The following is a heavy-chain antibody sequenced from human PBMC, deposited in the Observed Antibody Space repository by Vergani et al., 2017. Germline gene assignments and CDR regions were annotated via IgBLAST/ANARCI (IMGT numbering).Heavy chain of an antibody. V-gene: IGHV3-7*01. D-gene: IGHD3-16*02. CDR2: LKEDESEK. CDR3: ARDLGYDYVWWSYRHDAFDI. CDR1: GFTFSNYY. Sequence: EVQLVESGGGMVQPGGSLRLSCAASGFTFSNYYMTWVRQAPGKGLEWVASLKEDESEKFSLDSVKGRFTISRDNAKSSLYLQMNSLRVEDTAVYYCARDLGYDYVWWSYRHDAFDIWGQGTMVTVSS. J-gene: IGHJ3*02.